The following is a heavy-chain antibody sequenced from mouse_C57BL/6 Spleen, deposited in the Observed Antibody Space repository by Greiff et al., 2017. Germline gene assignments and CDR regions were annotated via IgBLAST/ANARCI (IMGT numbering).Heavy chain of an antibody. J-gene: IGHJ2*01. CDR1: DYTFTSYW. CDR2: IYPGSGST. CDR3: ARGTAQATFFDY. Sequence: QVQLQQPGAELVKPGASVKMSCKASDYTFTSYWITWVKQRPGQGLEWIGDIYPGSGSTNYNEKFKSKATLTVDTSSSTAYMQLSSLTSEDSAVYYCARGTAQATFFDYWGQGTTLTVSS. D-gene: IGHD3-2*02. V-gene: IGHV1-55*01.